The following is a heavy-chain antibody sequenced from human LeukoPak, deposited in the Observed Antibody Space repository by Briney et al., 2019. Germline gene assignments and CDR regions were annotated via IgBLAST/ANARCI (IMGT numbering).Heavy chain of an antibody. J-gene: IGHJ4*02. CDR2: FDPEDGET. D-gene: IGHD6-19*01. CDR3: ATSGGTWSSSGWYLGFDY. CDR1: GYTLTELS. Sequence: ASVKVSCKVSGYTLTELSMHWVRQAPGKGLEWMGGFDPEDGETIYAQKFQGRVTMTEDTSTDTAYMELSSLRSEDTAVYYCATSGGTWSSSGWYLGFDYWGQGTLVTVSS. V-gene: IGHV1-24*01.